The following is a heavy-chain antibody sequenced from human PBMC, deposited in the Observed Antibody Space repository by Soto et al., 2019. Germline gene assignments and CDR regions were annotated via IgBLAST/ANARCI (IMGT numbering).Heavy chain of an antibody. J-gene: IGHJ4*02. CDR3: ATAPQIAAAGTKGANY. D-gene: IGHD6-13*01. CDR2: FDPEDGET. CDR1: GYTLTELS. V-gene: IGHV1-24*01. Sequence: GASVKVSCKVSGYTLTELSMHWVRQAPGKGLEWMGGFDPEDGETIYAQKFQGRVTMTEDTCTDTAYMELSSLRSEDTAVYYCATAPQIAAAGTKGANYWGQGTLVTVSS.